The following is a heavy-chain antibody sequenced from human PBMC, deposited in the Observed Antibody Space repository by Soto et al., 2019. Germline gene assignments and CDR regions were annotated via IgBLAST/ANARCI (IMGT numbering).Heavy chain of an antibody. Sequence: QVQLVQSGAEVKKPGSSVKVSCKASGGTFSSYTISWVRQAPGQGLEWMGRIIPILDMADYAQKFQGRVTIXADXSTSTAYMELSSRRSEDKAVYYCARQNDAYSPFDYWGQGTLLTVSS. V-gene: IGHV1-69*02. CDR3: ARQNDAYSPFDY. CDR2: IIPILDMA. CDR1: GGTFSSYT. J-gene: IGHJ4*02. D-gene: IGHD4-4*01.